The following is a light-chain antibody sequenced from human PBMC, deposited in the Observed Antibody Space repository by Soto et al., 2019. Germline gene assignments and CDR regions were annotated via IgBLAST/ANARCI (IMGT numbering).Light chain of an antibody. CDR2: AAF. Sequence: EIVMTQSPVTLSVSPGERATLSCRASQSASSNLAWYQQKPGQAPSLLIYAAFTGATGIPDRLSGSGSGTDFTLTISRLDPEEDVVYYCQQYGSAPPRTFGQGTKVDIK. CDR1: QSASSN. J-gene: IGKJ1*01. CDR3: QQYGSAPPRT. V-gene: IGKV3-20*01.